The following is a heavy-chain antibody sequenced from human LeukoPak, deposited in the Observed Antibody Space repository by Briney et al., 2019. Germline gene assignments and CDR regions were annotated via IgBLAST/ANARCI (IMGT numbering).Heavy chain of an antibody. CDR2: IYYSGST. J-gene: IGHJ4*02. Sequence: SETLSLTCTVSGGSISSGDYNWSWIRQPPGKGLEWIGYIYYSGSTYYNPSLKSRVTISVDTSKNQFSLKLSSVTAADTAVYYCARVKLADTAMAYYFDYWGQGTLVTVSS. CDR1: GGSISSGDYN. D-gene: IGHD5-18*01. V-gene: IGHV4-30-4*01. CDR3: ARVKLADTAMAYYFDY.